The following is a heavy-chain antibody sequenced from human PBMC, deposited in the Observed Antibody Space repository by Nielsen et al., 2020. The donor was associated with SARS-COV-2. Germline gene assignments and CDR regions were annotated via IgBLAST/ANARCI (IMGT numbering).Heavy chain of an antibody. Sequence: WIRQPPGKGLEWVSSISSSSSYIYYADSVKGRFTISRDNAKNSLYLQMNSLRAEDTAVYYCARGQGYDFWGGYYNGRSFDYWGQGTLVTVSS. D-gene: IGHD3-3*01. CDR2: ISSSSSYI. J-gene: IGHJ4*02. V-gene: IGHV3-21*01. CDR3: ARGQGYDFWGGYYNGRSFDY.